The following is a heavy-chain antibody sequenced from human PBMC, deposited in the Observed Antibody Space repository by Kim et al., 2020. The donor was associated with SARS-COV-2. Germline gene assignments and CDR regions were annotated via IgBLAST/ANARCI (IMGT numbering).Heavy chain of an antibody. CDR1: GYTFTGYY. V-gene: IGHV1-2*02. CDR3: ARGLLLWFGELIGHIDY. Sequence: ASVKVSCKASGYTFTGYYMHWVRQAPGQGLEWMGWINPNSGGTNYAQKFQGRVTMTRDTSISTAYMELSRLRSDDTAVYYCARGLLLWFGELIGHIDYWGQGTLVTVSS. D-gene: IGHD3-10*01. CDR2: INPNSGGT. J-gene: IGHJ4*02.